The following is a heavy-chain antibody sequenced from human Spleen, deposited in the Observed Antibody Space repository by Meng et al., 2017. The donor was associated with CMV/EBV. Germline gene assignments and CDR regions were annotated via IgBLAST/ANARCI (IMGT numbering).Heavy chain of an antibody. CDR1: GFTFSSYD. CDR3: AKDRVSSWPTYYHYYGMDV. CDR2: IWYDGSNK. D-gene: IGHD6-13*01. Sequence: GESLKISCAASGFTFSSYDMHWVRQAPGKGLEWVAVIWYDGSNKYYADSVKGRFTISRDNSKNTLYLQMNSLRVEDTAVYYCAKDRVSSWPTYYHYYGMDVWGQGTTVTVSS. V-gene: IGHV3-33*06. J-gene: IGHJ6*02.